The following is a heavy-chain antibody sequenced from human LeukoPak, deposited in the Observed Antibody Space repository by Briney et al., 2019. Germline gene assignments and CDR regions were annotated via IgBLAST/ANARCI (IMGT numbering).Heavy chain of an antibody. CDR3: ARDPTGASV. Sequence: SGGSLRLSCAASGFSVSNNYISWVRQPPGKGLEWISVIYAGGSTFYTDSVKGRFTTSRDNSKNTVYLQMDRLTPEDTAVYYCARDPTGASVWGRGTTVTVSS. J-gene: IGHJ6*04. CDR2: IYAGGST. V-gene: IGHV3-53*01. CDR1: GFSVSNNY. D-gene: IGHD1-14*01.